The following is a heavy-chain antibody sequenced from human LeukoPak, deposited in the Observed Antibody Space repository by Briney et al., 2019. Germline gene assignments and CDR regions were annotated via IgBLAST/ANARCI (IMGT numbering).Heavy chain of an antibody. D-gene: IGHD3-22*01. Sequence: GASVKVSCKASGYTFTGYYMHWVRQAPGQGLEWMGWINPNSSGTNYAQKFQGRVTMTRDTSISTAYMALSRLRSDDTAVYYCARSTMIVVVNGDYRGQGTLVTVSS. V-gene: IGHV1-2*02. CDR2: INPNSSGT. J-gene: IGHJ4*02. CDR3: ARSTMIVVVNGDY. CDR1: GYTFTGYY.